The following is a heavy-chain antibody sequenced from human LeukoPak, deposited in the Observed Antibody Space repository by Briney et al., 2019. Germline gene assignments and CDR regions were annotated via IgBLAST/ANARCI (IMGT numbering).Heavy chain of an antibody. Sequence: SQTLSLTCAISGDSVSRHDLTWDWVRQSPSRGLEWLGRTFYRSKWYNDYAVSVKSRITVSPDTSKNQFSLHLNSVTTEDTAVYSCVKPYVWVFDSWGQGPRVPVSP. D-gene: IGHD3-16*01. CDR1: GDSVSRHDLT. CDR3: VKPYVWVFDS. CDR2: TFYRSKWYN. J-gene: IGHJ4*02. V-gene: IGHV6-1*01.